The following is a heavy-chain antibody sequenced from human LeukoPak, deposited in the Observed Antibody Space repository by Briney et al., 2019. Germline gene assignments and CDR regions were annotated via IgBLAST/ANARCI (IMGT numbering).Heavy chain of an antibody. CDR2: IYNSGST. J-gene: IGHJ2*01. V-gene: IGHV4-59*01. CDR1: DGSISSYY. Sequence: SETLSLTCAVSDGSISSYYWNWIRQPPGEGLEWIGNIYNSGSTDYNPSLKSRVTISVNLSKKLISLKLTSVTAADTALYYCARDKGPYWYFDLWGRGTLVTVSS. CDR3: ARDKGPYWYFDL.